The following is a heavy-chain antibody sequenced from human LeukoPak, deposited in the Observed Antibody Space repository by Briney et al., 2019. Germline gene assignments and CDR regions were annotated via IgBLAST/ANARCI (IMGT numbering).Heavy chain of an antibody. Sequence: GGSLRLSCVVSGISFSSHGMHWVRQAPGNGLEWVAVIWYDGSNIWYADSVKGRFTISRDNSKNTLYLQMNSLRAEDTALYYCARARNDYDSNGFSLLDYWGQGTLVTVSS. CDR3: ARARNDYDSNGFSLLDY. CDR1: GISFSSHG. V-gene: IGHV3-33*01. J-gene: IGHJ4*02. D-gene: IGHD3-22*01. CDR2: IWYDGSNI.